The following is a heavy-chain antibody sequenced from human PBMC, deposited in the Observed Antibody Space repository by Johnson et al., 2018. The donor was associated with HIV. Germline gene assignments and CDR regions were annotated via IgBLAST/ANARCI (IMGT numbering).Heavy chain of an antibody. CDR3: ARERYGSQAIDAFDI. CDR2: ISYHGTNK. CDR1: GFTFSRYA. Sequence: QVQLVESGGGVVQPGRSLRLSCAASGFTFSRYAMHWVRQAPGKGLEWVAVISYHGTNKYYADSVKGRFTSSRDKSKNTLYLQLNSLRAEDTAVYHCARERYGSQAIDAFDIWGQGTMVTVSS. D-gene: IGHD2-15*01. V-gene: IGHV3-30-3*01. J-gene: IGHJ3*02.